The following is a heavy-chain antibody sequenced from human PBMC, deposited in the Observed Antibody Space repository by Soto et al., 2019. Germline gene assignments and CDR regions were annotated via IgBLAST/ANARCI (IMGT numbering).Heavy chain of an antibody. D-gene: IGHD3-22*01. CDR2: IDPSDSQT. J-gene: IGHJ4*02. CDR3: ARQIYDSDTGPNFQYYFDS. Sequence: PGESLKIPCKGSGYSFAGYWITWVRQKPGKGLERMGRIDPSDSQTYYSPSFRGHVTISVTKSITTVFLQWSSLRASDTAMYYCARQIYDSDTGPNFQYYFDSWGQGTPVTVS. V-gene: IGHV5-10-1*01. CDR1: GYSFAGYW.